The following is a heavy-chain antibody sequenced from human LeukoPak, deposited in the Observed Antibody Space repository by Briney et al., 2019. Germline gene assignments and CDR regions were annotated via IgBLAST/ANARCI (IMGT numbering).Heavy chain of an antibody. V-gene: IGHV3-21*01. J-gene: IGHJ3*02. CDR3: ARQYDFWSGYHGAFDI. D-gene: IGHD3-3*01. CDR2: ISSSSSYI. Sequence: GGSLRLSFEASGFTFSNYRMNWVRQAPGKGLEWVSSISSSSSYIYYADSVKGRFTISRDNAKNSLYLQMNSLRAEDTAVYYCARQYDFWSGYHGAFDIWGQGTMVTVSS. CDR1: GFTFSNYR.